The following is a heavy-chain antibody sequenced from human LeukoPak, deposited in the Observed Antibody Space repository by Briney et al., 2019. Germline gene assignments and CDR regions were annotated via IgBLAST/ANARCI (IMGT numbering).Heavy chain of an antibody. J-gene: IGHJ3*02. V-gene: IGHV1-8*02. CDR3: ARTYHNDAFDI. Sequence: ASVKVSCKASGYTFTSYYMHWVRQAPGQGLEWMGWMNPNSGNTGYAQKFQGRVTMTRNTSISTAYMELSSLRSEDTAVYYCARTYHNDAFDIWGQGTMVTVSS. CDR2: MNPNSGNT. CDR1: GYTFTSYY. D-gene: IGHD3-16*01.